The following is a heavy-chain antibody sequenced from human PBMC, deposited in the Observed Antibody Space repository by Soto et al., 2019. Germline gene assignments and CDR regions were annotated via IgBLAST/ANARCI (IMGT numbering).Heavy chain of an antibody. CDR1: GGSISSGGYY. D-gene: IGHD3-22*01. J-gene: IGHJ3*02. CDR3: ATRGNALITYYYDSSPSDAFDI. V-gene: IGHV4-31*03. CDR2: IYYSGST. Sequence: PSETLSLTCTVSGGSISSGGYYWSWIRQHPGKGLEWIGYIYYSGSTYYNPSLKSRVTISVDTSKNQFSLKLSSVTAAGTAVYYCATRGNALITYYYDSSPSDAFDIWGQGTMVTVSS.